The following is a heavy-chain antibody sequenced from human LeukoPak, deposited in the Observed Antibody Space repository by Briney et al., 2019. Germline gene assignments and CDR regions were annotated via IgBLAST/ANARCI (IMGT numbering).Heavy chain of an antibody. Sequence: SVKVSCKASGGTFSSYAISWVRQALGQGLEWMGGIIPIFGTANYAQKFQGRVTITADKSTSTAYMGLSSLRSEDTAVYYCARGKPNYGDYVPFDYWGQGTLVTVSS. CDR3: ARGKPNYGDYVPFDY. V-gene: IGHV1-69*06. CDR2: IIPIFGTA. J-gene: IGHJ4*02. CDR1: GGTFSSYA. D-gene: IGHD4-17*01.